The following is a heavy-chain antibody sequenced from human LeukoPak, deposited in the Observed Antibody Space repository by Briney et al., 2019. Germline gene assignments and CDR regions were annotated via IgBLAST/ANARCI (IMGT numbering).Heavy chain of an antibody. D-gene: IGHD5-24*01. CDR2: INHSGST. V-gene: IGHV4-34*01. CDR3: ARSGWLPRSGWFDP. Sequence: SETLSLTCAVYGGSFSGYYWSWIRQPPGKGLEWIGEINHSGSTNYNPSLKSRVTISVDTSKNQFSPKLSSVTAADTAVYYCARSGWLPRSGWFDPWGQGTLVTVSS. CDR1: GGSFSGYY. J-gene: IGHJ5*02.